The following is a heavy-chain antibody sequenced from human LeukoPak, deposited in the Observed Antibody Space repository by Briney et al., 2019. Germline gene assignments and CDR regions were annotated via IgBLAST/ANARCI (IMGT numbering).Heavy chain of an antibody. V-gene: IGHV1-69*13. Sequence: ASVTVSCKASGGTFSSYAISWVRQAPGQGLEWMGGIIPIFGTANYAQKFQGRVTITADESTSTAYMELSSLRSEDTAVYYCARDSGVGYCSGGSCYFGYYGMDVWGQGTTVTVSS. CDR1: GGTFSSYA. CDR2: IIPIFGTA. J-gene: IGHJ6*02. D-gene: IGHD2-15*01. CDR3: ARDSGVGYCSGGSCYFGYYGMDV.